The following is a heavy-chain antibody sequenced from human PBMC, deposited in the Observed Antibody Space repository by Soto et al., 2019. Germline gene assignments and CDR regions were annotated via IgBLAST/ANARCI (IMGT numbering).Heavy chain of an antibody. V-gene: IGHV1-8*01. CDR1: GYTFTSYD. CDR2: MNPNSGNT. D-gene: IGHD2-2*01. Sequence: ASVKVSCKASGYTFTSYDINWVRQATGQGLEWMGWMNPNSGNTGYAQKFQGRVTMTRNTSISTAYMELSSLRSGDTAVYYCARDRAGYCSSTSCPYYYYYGMDVWGQGTTVTVSS. CDR3: ARDRAGYCSSTSCPYYYYYGMDV. J-gene: IGHJ6*02.